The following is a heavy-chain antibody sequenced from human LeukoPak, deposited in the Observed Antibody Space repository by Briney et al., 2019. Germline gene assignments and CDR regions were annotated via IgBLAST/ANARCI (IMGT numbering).Heavy chain of an antibody. J-gene: IGHJ4*02. CDR3: ASGASVGATTIDY. D-gene: IGHD1-26*01. Sequence: DSVKGRFTISRVNSKNTLYLQMNSLRAEDTAVYYCASGASVGATTIDYWGQGTLVTVSS. V-gene: IGHV3-30*07.